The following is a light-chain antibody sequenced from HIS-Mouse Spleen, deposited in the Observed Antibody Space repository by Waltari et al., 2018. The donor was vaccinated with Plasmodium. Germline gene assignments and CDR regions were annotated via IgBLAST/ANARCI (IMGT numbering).Light chain of an antibody. Sequence: SYELTQPPSVSVSPGQPARITCSGDALPKQYAYWYQQKPGQAPVLVIYKDSERPSGIPERFSGSSAGTTVTLTISGDQAEDEADYYCQSADSSGTPNWVFGGGTKLTVL. CDR1: ALPKQY. CDR3: QSADSSGTPNWV. CDR2: KDS. J-gene: IGLJ3*02. V-gene: IGLV3-25*03.